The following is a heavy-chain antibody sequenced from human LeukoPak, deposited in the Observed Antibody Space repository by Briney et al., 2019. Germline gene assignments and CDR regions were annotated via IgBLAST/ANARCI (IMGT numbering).Heavy chain of an antibody. V-gene: IGHV3-11*04. CDR3: ARGSKEYSSSLGYFDY. CDR1: GFTFSDYY. Sequence: GGSLRLSCAGSGFTFSDYYMSWIRQAPGKGLEWVSYISSSGSTIYYADSVKGRFTISRDNAKNSLYLQMNSLRAEDTAVYYCARGSKEYSSSLGYFDYWGQGTLVTVSS. J-gene: IGHJ4*02. D-gene: IGHD6-6*01. CDR2: ISSSGSTI.